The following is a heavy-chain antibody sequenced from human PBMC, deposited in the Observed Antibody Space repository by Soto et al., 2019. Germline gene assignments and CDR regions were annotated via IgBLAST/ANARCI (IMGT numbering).Heavy chain of an antibody. D-gene: IGHD6-13*01. CDR2: IIPIFGTA. Sequence: SVKVSCKASGGTFSSYAISWVRQAPGQGLEWMGGIIPIFGTANYAQKFQGRVTITADESTSTAYMELSSLRSEDTAVYYCARDHPGYSSSWYDPCGQGTLLTVSS. J-gene: IGHJ5*02. V-gene: IGHV1-69*13. CDR3: ARDHPGYSSSWYDP. CDR1: GGTFSSYA.